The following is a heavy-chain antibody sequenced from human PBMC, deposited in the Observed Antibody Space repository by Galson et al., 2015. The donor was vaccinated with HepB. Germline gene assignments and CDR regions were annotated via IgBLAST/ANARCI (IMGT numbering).Heavy chain of an antibody. CDR3: ARDRRDYYDSSGYFDY. J-gene: IGHJ4*02. D-gene: IGHD3-22*01. V-gene: IGHV1-18*01. Sequence: SVKVSCKASGYDFTFYGMSWVRQAPGQGLEWMGWISSYSGYTKYAQKVEGRVTMTTDRSTSTAFMELRSLRSDDTAVYYCARDRRDYYDSSGYFDYWGQGILVTVSS. CDR1: GYDFTFYG. CDR2: ISSYSGYT.